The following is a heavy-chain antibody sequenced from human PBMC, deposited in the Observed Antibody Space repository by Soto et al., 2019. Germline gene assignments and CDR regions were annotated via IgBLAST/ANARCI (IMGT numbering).Heavy chain of an antibody. Sequence: GSLRLSCAASGFTFSSYSMNWVRQAPGKGLEWVSPISSSSSYIYYADSVKGRFTISRDNAKNSLYLQMNSLRAEDTAVYYCARDRIYCSGGSCSLPFDYWGRGTLVTVSS. J-gene: IGHJ4*02. V-gene: IGHV3-21*01. CDR2: ISSSSSYI. CDR1: GFTFSSYS. CDR3: ARDRIYCSGGSCSLPFDY. D-gene: IGHD2-15*01.